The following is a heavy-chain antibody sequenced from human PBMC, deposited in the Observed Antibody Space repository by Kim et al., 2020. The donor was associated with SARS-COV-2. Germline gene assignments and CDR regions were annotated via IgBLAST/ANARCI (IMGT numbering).Heavy chain of an antibody. Sequence: SETLSLTCAVSGYSINSGYLWGWIRQPPGKGLERIGSIYYDGSTSYNPSLKSRVTMSVDKSKNQFSLRVRSVTAADTAVYYCARVPTGVIPYGVDVWGQG. CDR3: ARVPTGVIPYGVDV. D-gene: IGHD3-10*01. CDR1: GYSINSGYL. J-gene: IGHJ6*02. V-gene: IGHV4-38-2*01. CDR2: IYYDGST.